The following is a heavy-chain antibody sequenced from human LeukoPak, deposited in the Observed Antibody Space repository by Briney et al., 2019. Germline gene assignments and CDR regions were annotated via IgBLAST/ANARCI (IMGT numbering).Heavy chain of an antibody. D-gene: IGHD3-3*01. Sequence: ASVKVSCKASGYTFTGYGISWVRQAPGQGLEWMGRINPNSGGTNYAQKFQGRVTMTRDTSISTAYMELSRLRSDDTAVYYCARDQEGITIFGVVTSPCDYWGQGTLVTVSS. J-gene: IGHJ4*02. V-gene: IGHV1-2*06. CDR3: ARDQEGITIFGVVTSPCDY. CDR2: INPNSGGT. CDR1: GYTFTGYG.